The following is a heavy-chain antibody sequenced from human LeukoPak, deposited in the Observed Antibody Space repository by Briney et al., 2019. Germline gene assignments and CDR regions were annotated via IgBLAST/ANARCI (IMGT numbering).Heavy chain of an antibody. CDR3: ARDGSGVTMIVVARGAFDI. CDR1: GGTFSSYA. D-gene: IGHD3-22*01. CDR2: IIPILGIA. V-gene: IGHV1-69*04. Sequence: ASVKVSCKASGGTFSSYAISWVRQAPGQGLEWMGRIIPILGIANYAQKFQGRVTITADKSTSTAYMELSSLRSEDTAVYYCARDGSGVTMIVVARGAFDIWGQGTMVTVSS. J-gene: IGHJ3*02.